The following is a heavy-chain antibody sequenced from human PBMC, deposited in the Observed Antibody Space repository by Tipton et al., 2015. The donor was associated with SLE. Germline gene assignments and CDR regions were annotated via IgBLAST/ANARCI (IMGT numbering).Heavy chain of an antibody. CDR1: GGSISTYY. D-gene: IGHD4-17*01. Sequence: LRLSCTVSGGSISTYYWCWIRQSAGKGLEWIGRIYVSGSTNYNPSLKSRVTMSIDTSKTQFSLKLNSVTAADTAVYYCATSDYGDYRESTFNIWGQGTMVTVSS. CDR2: IYVSGST. J-gene: IGHJ3*02. V-gene: IGHV4-4*07. CDR3: ATSDYGDYRESTFNI.